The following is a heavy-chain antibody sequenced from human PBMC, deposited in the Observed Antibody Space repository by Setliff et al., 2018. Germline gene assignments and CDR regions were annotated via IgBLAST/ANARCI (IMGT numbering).Heavy chain of an antibody. CDR2: ISTSGNT. CDR1: GGSIINSYY. V-gene: IGHV4-4*07. Sequence: NPSETLSLTCTVSGGSIINSYYWSWIRQPAGKGLEWIGRISTSGNTNYNPSLKSRVTVSLDTSKNQFSLKLTSMTAADTAVYYCARDQWVRSPPLYFSYSMDVWGQGTTVTVS. D-gene: IGHD5-12*01. CDR3: ARDQWVRSPPLYFSYSMDV. J-gene: IGHJ6*02.